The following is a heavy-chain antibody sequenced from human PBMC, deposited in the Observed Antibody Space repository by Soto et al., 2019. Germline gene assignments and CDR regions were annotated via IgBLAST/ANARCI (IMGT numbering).Heavy chain of an antibody. CDR2: ISGSGGST. J-gene: IGHJ4*02. D-gene: IGHD5-12*01. Sequence: EVQLLESGGGLVQPGGSLRLSCAASGFTFSSYAMSWVRQAPGKGLEWVSAISGSGGSTYYADSVKGRFTISRDNSKNPLYLQMNSLRAEDTAVYYCAKGRGYSGYEFDYWGQGTLVTVSS. CDR3: AKGRGYSGYEFDY. CDR1: GFTFSSYA. V-gene: IGHV3-23*01.